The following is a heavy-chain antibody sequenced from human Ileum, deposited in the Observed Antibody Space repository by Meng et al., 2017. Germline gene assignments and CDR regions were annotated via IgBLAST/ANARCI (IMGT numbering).Heavy chain of an antibody. J-gene: IGHJ4*02. D-gene: IGHD6-13*01. Sequence: SETLSLTCAVYGGSFSGYYWGWIRQPPGKGLEWIGEINHSGSTNYNPSLKSRVTISVDTSKNQFSLKLSSVTAADTAIYFCARGRQSSSWIFDYWGQVKLVTVSS. CDR1: GGSFSGYY. V-gene: IGHV4-34*01. CDR2: INHSGST. CDR3: ARGRQSSSWIFDY.